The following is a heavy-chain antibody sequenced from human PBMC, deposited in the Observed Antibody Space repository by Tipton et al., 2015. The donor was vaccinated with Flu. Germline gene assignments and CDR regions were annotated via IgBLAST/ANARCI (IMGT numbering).Heavy chain of an antibody. CDR1: GFTFSNAW. CDR2: IKSKTDGGTT. J-gene: IGHJ1*01. Sequence: GSLRLSCAASGFTFSNAWMSWVRQAPGKGLEWVGRIKSKTDGGTTDYAAPVKGRFTISRDDSKNTLYLQMNSLKTEDTAVYYCTTDSRRSGWYGSEYFQHWGQGTQVTVSS. D-gene: IGHD6-19*01. V-gene: IGHV3-15*01. CDR3: TTDSRRSGWYGSEYFQH.